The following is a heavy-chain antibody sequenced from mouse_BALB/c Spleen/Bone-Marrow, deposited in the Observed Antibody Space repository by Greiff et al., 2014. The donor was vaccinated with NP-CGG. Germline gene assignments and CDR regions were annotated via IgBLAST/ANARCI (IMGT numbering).Heavy chain of an antibody. CDR3: AIYYYGSSYAMDY. D-gene: IGHD1-1*01. CDR1: GYTFTDYN. CDR2: INPNNGGT. Sequence: EVQLQQSGPELVKPGASVKIPCKASGYTFTDYNMDWVKQSHGKSLEWIGDINPNNGGTIYSQKFKGKATLTVDKSSSTAYMELRSLTSEDTAVYYCAIYYYGSSYAMDYWGQGTSVTVSS. V-gene: IGHV1-18*01. J-gene: IGHJ4*01.